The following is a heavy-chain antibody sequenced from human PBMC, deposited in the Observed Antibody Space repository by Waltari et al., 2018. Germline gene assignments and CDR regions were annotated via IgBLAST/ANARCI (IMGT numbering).Heavy chain of an antibody. D-gene: IGHD1-26*01. CDR3: AREDSGSYFDY. CDR2: IYYSGST. V-gene: IGHV4-31*03. J-gene: IGHJ4*02. CDR1: GGSISSGGYY. Sequence: QVQLQESGPGLVKPSQTLSLTCTVSGGSISSGGYYWSWIRQHPGKGLEWIGYIYYSGSTDYNPSLKSRVTISVDTSKNQFSLKLSAVTAADTAVYYCAREDSGSYFDYWGQGTLVTVSS.